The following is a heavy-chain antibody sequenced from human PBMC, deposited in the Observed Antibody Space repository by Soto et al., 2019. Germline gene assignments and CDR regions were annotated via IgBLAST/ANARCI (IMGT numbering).Heavy chain of an antibody. CDR3: ARDLCGSGSYCPYYYYGMDV. D-gene: IGHD3-10*01. Sequence: GASVKVSCKASGYTFTGYYMHWVRQAPGQGLEWMGCINPNSGGTNYAQKFQGWVTMTRDTSISTAYMELSRLRSDDTAVYYCARDLCGSGSYCPYYYYGMDVWGQGTTVTVSS. V-gene: IGHV1-2*04. CDR2: INPNSGGT. CDR1: GYTFTGYY. J-gene: IGHJ6*02.